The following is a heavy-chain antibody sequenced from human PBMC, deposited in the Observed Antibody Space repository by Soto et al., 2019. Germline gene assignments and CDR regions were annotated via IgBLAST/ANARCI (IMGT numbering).Heavy chain of an antibody. Sequence: SETLSLTCAVYGGSFSGYYWSWIRQPPGKGLEWIGEINHSGSTNYNPSLKSRVTISVDTSKNQFSLKLSSVTAADTAVYYCARHPYYYGSGSYYNEPLYYYYMDVWGKGTTVTVSS. CDR2: INHSGST. V-gene: IGHV4-34*01. D-gene: IGHD3-10*01. CDR1: GGSFSGYY. J-gene: IGHJ6*03. CDR3: ARHPYYYGSGSYYNEPLYYYYMDV.